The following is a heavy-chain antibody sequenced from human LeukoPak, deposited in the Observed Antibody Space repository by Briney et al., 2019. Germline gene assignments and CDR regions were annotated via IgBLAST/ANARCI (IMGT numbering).Heavy chain of an antibody. V-gene: IGHV3-23*01. J-gene: IGHJ4*02. CDR2: ITSGGQT. D-gene: IGHD5-24*01. Sequence: GGSLRLSCAASGFIFSNYAMTWVRQAPGKGLQWVSTITSGGQTYYADSVKGRFTISRDNSKNTLYLQMNSLRAEDTAVYYCARGGDGYNFDYWGQGTLVTVSS. CDR3: ARGGDGYNFDY. CDR1: GFIFSNYA.